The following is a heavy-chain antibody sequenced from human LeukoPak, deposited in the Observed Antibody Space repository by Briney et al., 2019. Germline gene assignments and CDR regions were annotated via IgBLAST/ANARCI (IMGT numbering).Heavy chain of an antibody. CDR3: ARSYSSSSHYYYYYMDV. D-gene: IGHD6-6*01. J-gene: IGHJ6*03. CDR2: IYYSGST. CDR1: GGSISSSIYY. Sequence: PSETLSLTCTVSGGSISSSIYYWGWIRQPPGKGLEWIGSIYYSGSTYYNPSLKSRVTISVDTSKNQFSLKLSSVTAADTAVYYCARSYSSSSHYYYYYMDVWGKGTTVTVSS. V-gene: IGHV4-39*01.